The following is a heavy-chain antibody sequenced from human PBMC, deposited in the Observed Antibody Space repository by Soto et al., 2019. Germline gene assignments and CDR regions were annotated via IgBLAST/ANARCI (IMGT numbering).Heavy chain of an antibody. CDR2: TSAYNGNT. CDR3: ARDASGYYDFDY. J-gene: IGHJ4*02. D-gene: IGHD3-3*01. Sequence: ASVKVSCKASGYTFTSYGISWVRQAPGQGLEWMGWTSAYNGNTNYAQKLQGRVTMTTDTSTSTAYMELRSLRSDDTAVYYCARDASGYYDFDYWGQGTLVTVSS. CDR1: GYTFTSYG. V-gene: IGHV1-18*04.